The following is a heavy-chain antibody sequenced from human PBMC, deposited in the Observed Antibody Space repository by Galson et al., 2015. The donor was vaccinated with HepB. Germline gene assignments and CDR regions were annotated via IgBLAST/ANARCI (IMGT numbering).Heavy chain of an antibody. CDR3: ADPPSGF. J-gene: IGHJ4*02. CDR2: ISQDGSMT. D-gene: IGHD3-10*01. CDR1: GFTFSNYW. Sequence: SLRLSCATSGFTFSNYWMTWVRQAPGKGLEWMASISQDGSMTFYVDSVEGRFTISRDNAKNSLYLQMNSLRVEDRAVYYCADPPSGFWGQGTPVTVSS. V-gene: IGHV3-7*03.